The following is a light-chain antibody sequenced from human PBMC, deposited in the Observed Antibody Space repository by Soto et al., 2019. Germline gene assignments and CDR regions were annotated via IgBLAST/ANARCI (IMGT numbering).Light chain of an antibody. V-gene: IGKV1-39*01. CDR3: QHSYGTPN. CDR1: QSISSY. CDR2: AAS. J-gene: IGKJ3*01. Sequence: DIQMTQSPSSLSASVGDRVTITCRESQSISSYLNWYQQKPGKAPNLLIYAASSLQSGGPSRFSGRGSGTDFALSICILQPEDFAAYYGQHSYGTPNFGPGTKVYIE.